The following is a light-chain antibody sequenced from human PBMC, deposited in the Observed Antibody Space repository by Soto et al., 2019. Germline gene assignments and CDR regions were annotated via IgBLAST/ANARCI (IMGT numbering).Light chain of an antibody. Sequence: EIVMTQSPLSLPVTPGEPASISCRSSQSLLHSNGYNYFDWYLQKPGQSPQLLIYLGSNRASGVPDRFSGSGSGTDFTLNISRVEAEDVGVYYCMQAVETPWTFGQGTKVDIK. CDR3: MQAVETPWT. CDR1: QSLLHSNGYNY. J-gene: IGKJ1*01. CDR2: LGS. V-gene: IGKV2-28*01.